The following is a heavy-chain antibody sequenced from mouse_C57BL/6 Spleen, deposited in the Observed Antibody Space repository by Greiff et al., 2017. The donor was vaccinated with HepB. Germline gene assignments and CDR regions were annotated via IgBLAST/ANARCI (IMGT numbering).Heavy chain of an antibody. J-gene: IGHJ4*01. Sequence: EVQLQQSGPGLAKPSQTLSLTCSVTGYSITSDYWNWIQKFPGNKLEYMGYISYSGSTYYNPSLKSRISITRDTSKNQYYLQLNSVTTEDTATYYCARYGSSYAMDYWGQGTSVTVSS. CDR2: ISYSGST. V-gene: IGHV3-8*01. D-gene: IGHD1-1*01. CDR1: GYSITSDY. CDR3: ARYGSSYAMDY.